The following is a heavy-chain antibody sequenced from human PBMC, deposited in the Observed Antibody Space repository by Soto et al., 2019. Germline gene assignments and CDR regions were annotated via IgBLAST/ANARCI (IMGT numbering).Heavy chain of an antibody. D-gene: IGHD6-19*01. CDR2: INPNNGVT. CDR3: AAAAIPVAGRHPDF. Sequence: QVQLVQSGAEVKRPGASVKVSCKASGYMFTGFYLHWVRQAPGQGLEWMGWINPNNGVTTYAKNFQGRVNMTRDSSISTAYMELSSLRSDDTAVYFCAAAAIPVAGRHPDFWGQGTVVTVS. J-gene: IGHJ4*02. V-gene: IGHV1-2*02. CDR1: GYMFTGFY.